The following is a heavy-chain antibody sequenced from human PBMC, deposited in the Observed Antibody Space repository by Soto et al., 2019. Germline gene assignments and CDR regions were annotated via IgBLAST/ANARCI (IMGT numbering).Heavy chain of an antibody. CDR3: AKAGFSSGWSLSYFDY. V-gene: IGHV3-23*01. CDR1: GFTFSSYA. Sequence: GGSLRLSCAASGFTFSSYAMNWVRQAPGKGLEWVSAMSGTGGSTYYADSVRGRFTISRDNSKNTLYLQMNSLRVEDTAVFYCAKAGFSSGWSLSYFDYWGQGTLVTVSS. D-gene: IGHD6-19*01. J-gene: IGHJ4*02. CDR2: MSGTGGST.